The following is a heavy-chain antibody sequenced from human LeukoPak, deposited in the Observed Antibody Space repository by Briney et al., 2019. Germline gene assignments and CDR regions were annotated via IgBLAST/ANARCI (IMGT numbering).Heavy chain of an antibody. J-gene: IGHJ4*02. CDR1: GFTFSNYA. Sequence: EAGRALRLSCAASGFTFSNYAMHWVRQAPGKGPEWVAVISYDGSNKYYADSVKGRFTISRDNSKNTVYLQMNSLRAEDTAVYYCASEHYMVRTNWGQGTLVTVSS. D-gene: IGHD3-10*01. CDR2: ISYDGSNK. CDR3: ASEHYMVRTN. V-gene: IGHV3-30*01.